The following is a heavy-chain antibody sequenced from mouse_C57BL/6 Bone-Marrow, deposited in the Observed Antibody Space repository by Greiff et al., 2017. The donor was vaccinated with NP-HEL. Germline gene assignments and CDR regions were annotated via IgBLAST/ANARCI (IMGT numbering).Heavy chain of an antibody. CDR1: GFTFSSYA. Sequence: EVKLMESGEGLVKPGGSLKLSCAASGFTFSSYAMSWVRQTPEKRLAWVAYISSGGDYIYYADTVKGRFTISRDNARNTLYLQMSSLKSEDTAMYYCTRVGYYSFDYWGQGTTLTVSS. D-gene: IGHD2-3*01. J-gene: IGHJ2*01. CDR2: ISSGGDYI. CDR3: TRVGYYSFDY. V-gene: IGHV5-9-1*02.